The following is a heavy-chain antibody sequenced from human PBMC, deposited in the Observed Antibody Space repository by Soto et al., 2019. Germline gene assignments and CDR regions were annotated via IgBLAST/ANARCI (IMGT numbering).Heavy chain of an antibody. J-gene: IGHJ4*02. D-gene: IGHD3-22*01. V-gene: IGHV1-18*01. CDR3: ARVADYYDSSGYRFDY. Sequence: QVQLVQSGAEVKKPGASVKVSCKASGYTFTSYGISWVRQAPGQGLEWMGWISAYNGNTNYAQKLQGRVTKTTDTSTSTAYMELRSLRSDDTAVYYCARVADYYDSSGYRFDYWGQGTLVTVSS. CDR2: ISAYNGNT. CDR1: GYTFTSYG.